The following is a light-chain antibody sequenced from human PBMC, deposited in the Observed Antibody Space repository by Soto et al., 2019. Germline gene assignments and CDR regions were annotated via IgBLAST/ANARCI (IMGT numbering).Light chain of an antibody. CDR2: GAS. J-gene: IGKJ2*01. V-gene: IGKV1-5*01. CDR3: QQYGSFYT. CDR1: QSISSW. Sequence: DIQMTQSPSTLSASVGDRVTITCRASQSISSWLAWYQQKPGKAPKLLIYGASSLENGVPSRFSGSGSGTEFTLTLSSLQPDDFATYSCQQYGSFYTFGQGTKLETK.